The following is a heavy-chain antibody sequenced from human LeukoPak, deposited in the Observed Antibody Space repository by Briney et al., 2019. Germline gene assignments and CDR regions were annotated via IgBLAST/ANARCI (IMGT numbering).Heavy chain of an antibody. Sequence: QSGGSLRLSCAASGFTVSSNYMSWVRQAPGKGLEWVSAISGSGGSTYYADSVKGRFTISRDNSKNTLYLQMNSLRAEDTAVYYCAKAAQWLVPPFDYWGQGTLVTVSS. CDR3: AKAAQWLVPPFDY. CDR2: ISGSGGST. J-gene: IGHJ4*02. D-gene: IGHD6-19*01. CDR1: GFTVSSNY. V-gene: IGHV3-23*01.